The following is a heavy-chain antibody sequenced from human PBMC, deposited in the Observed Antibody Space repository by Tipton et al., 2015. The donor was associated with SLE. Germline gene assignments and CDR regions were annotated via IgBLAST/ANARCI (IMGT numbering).Heavy chain of an antibody. CDR3: ARKDTALGYDY. CDR1: GFTVSSNY. Sequence: GSLRLSCAASGFTVSSNYMSWVRQAPGKGLEWVSGINWNGGSTGYADSVKGRFTISRDNAKNSLYLQMNSLRAEDTALYYCARKDTALGYDYWGQGTLVTVSS. CDR2: INWNGGST. D-gene: IGHD5-18*01. J-gene: IGHJ4*02. V-gene: IGHV3-20*04.